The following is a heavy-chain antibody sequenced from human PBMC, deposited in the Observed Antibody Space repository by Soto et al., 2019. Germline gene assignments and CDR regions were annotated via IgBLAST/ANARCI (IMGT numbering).Heavy chain of an antibody. CDR2: IIPILGIA. Sequence: SVKVSCKASGGTFSSYTISWVRQAPGQGLEWMGRIIPILGIANYAQKFQGRVTITADKSTSTAYMELSSLRSEDTAVYYCARPGIDGWFDPWGQGPLVTVSS. CDR1: GGTFSSYT. V-gene: IGHV1-69*02. D-gene: IGHD1-20*01. CDR3: ARPGIDGWFDP. J-gene: IGHJ5*02.